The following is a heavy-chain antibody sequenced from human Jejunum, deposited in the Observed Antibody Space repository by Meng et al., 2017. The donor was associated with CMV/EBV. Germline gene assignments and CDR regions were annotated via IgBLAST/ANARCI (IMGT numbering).Heavy chain of an antibody. J-gene: IGHJ5*02. CDR2: LGPSGDYT. D-gene: IGHD1-26*01. CDR3: AGDGGYSGTYYRWFDP. V-gene: IGHV3-23*01. Sequence: FPFRHSSMPWVRQAPGRGLAWVSALGPSGDYTYYAASVKGRFTISRDNSKNTLYLQMNSLRAEDTAVYYCAGDGGYSGTYYRWFDPWGQGTLVTVSS. CDR1: FPFRHSS.